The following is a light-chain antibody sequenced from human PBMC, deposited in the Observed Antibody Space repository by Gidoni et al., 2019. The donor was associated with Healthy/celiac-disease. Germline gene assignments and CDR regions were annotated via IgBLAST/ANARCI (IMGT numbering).Light chain of an antibody. J-gene: IGKJ1*01. CDR3: QQYGSSPTRT. Sequence: DIVLTQPQGTLSLSPGERATLSCRASQSVSSSYLAWYQQKPGQAPRLLIYGASSRATGIPDRFSGSGSGTEFTLTISRLEPEDLAVYYCQQYGSSPTRTFGQGTKVEIK. V-gene: IGKV3-20*01. CDR1: QSVSSSY. CDR2: GAS.